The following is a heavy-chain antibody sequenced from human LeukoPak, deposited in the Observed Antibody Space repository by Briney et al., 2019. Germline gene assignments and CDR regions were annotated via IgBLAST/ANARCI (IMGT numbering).Heavy chain of an antibody. CDR2: ISTDGKDK. J-gene: IGHJ4*02. CDR1: GFTFRSFG. CDR3: AKDQKWADAGYYFDS. V-gene: IGHV3-30*18. D-gene: IGHD2-8*01. Sequence: PWGSLRLSCAASGFTFRSFGMHWVRQAPGKGLEWVTVISTDGKDKKYADSVKGRFTISRDNSKNTLDLQMNTLRAEDTAMYYCAKDQKWADAGYYFDSWGQGTLVTVSS.